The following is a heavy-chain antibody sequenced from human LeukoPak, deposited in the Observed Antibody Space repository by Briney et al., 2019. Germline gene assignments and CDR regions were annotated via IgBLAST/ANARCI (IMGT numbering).Heavy chain of an antibody. V-gene: IGHV3-15*04. J-gene: IGHJ4*02. CDR1: GFSFSDAW. CDR2: IEGKTDGGTT. Sequence: GGSHRLSCAASGFSFSDAWMSWVRQIPGKGLEWVGRIEGKTDGGTTDYAAPVKGRFTISRDDSTNTLYLQMNSLKSEDTAVYYCTTYGSGRKFDYWGQGILVTVSS. D-gene: IGHD3-10*01. CDR3: TTYGSGRKFDY.